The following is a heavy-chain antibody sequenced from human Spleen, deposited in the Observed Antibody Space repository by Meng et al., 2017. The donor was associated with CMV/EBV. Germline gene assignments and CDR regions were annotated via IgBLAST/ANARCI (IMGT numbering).Heavy chain of an antibody. J-gene: IGHJ4*02. Sequence: SETLSLTCNVSGGSINSSRYYWGCIRQPPGKGLEWIGSFCYSGSTYYNTSLRSRVTISVDTSKNHFSLKVNSVTAADTALYYCARGLRYFDFWRGYWHPDYWGQGTLVTVSS. V-gene: IGHV4-39*02. CDR2: FCYSGST. CDR3: ARGLRYFDFWRGYWHPDY. CDR1: GGSINSSRYY. D-gene: IGHD3-3*01.